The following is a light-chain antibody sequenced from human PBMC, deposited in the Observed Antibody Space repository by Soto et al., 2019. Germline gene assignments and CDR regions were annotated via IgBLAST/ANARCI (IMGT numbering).Light chain of an antibody. CDR2: GNS. V-gene: IGLV1-40*01. CDR1: SSNIGAGYD. CDR3: QSYDSSLSGYV. Sequence: QPVLTQPPSVSGPPGQRVTISCTGSSSNIGAGYDVHWYQQLPGTAPKLLIYGNSNRPSGVPDRFSGSKFGTSASLAITGLQAEDEADYYCQSYDSSLSGYVFGTGTKVTVL. J-gene: IGLJ1*01.